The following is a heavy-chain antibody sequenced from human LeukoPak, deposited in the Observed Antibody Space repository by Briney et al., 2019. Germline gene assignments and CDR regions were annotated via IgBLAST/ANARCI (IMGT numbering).Heavy chain of an antibody. CDR2: ISSSSSYI. CDR1: GFTFSSYS. CDR3: ARDLRALRLSVAVPDY. V-gene: IGHV3-21*01. J-gene: IGHJ4*02. D-gene: IGHD6-6*01. Sequence: GGSLRLSCAASGFTFSSYSMNWVRQAPGKGLEWVSSISSSSSYIYYADSVKGRFTISRDNAKNSLYLQMNSLRAEDTAVYYCARDLRALRLSVAVPDYWGQGTLVTVFS.